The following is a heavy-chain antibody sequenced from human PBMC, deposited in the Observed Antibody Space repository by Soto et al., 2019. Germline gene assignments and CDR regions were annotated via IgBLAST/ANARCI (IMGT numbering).Heavy chain of an antibody. Sequence: QVQLQESGPGLVKPSETLSLTCTVSGGSVSSGSYYWSWIRQPPGKGLEWIGYIYYSGSTNYNPSLKSRVTISVDTSKNQFSLKLSSVTAEDTAVYYCARGWYLFDYWGQGTLVTVSS. J-gene: IGHJ4*02. V-gene: IGHV4-61*01. CDR2: IYYSGST. D-gene: IGHD6-13*01. CDR1: GGSVSSGSYY. CDR3: ARGWYLFDY.